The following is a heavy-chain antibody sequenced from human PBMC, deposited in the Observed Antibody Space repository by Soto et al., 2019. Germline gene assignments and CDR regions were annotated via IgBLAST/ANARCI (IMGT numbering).Heavy chain of an antibody. CDR3: ARHTPAASYYYYYMDV. V-gene: IGHV4-39*01. D-gene: IGHD2-2*01. J-gene: IGHJ6*03. Sequence: SETLSLTCTVSGGSISSSSYYWGWIRQPPGKGLEWIGSIYYSGSTYYNPSLKSRVTISVDTSKNQFSLKLSSVTAADTAVYYCARHTPAASYYYYYMDVWGTGTTVTVSS. CDR1: GGSISSSSYY. CDR2: IYYSGST.